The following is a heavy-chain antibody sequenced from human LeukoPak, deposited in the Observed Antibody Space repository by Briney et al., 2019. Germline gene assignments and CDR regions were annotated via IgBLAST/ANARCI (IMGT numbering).Heavy chain of an antibody. J-gene: IGHJ5*02. CDR1: GFTFSSYA. D-gene: IGHD4-17*01. Sequence: GGSLRLSCAASGFTFSSYAMHWVRQAPGKGLEWVAVISYDGSNKYYADSVKGRFTISRDNSKNTLYLQMNSPRAEDTAVYYCARPTTVTTVFDPWGQGTLVTVSS. V-gene: IGHV3-30*04. CDR3: ARPTTVTTVFDP. CDR2: ISYDGSNK.